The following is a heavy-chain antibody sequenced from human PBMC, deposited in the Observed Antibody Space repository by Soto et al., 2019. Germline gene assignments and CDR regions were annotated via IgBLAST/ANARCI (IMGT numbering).Heavy chain of an antibody. CDR2: INPNSGGT. D-gene: IGHD3-3*01. Sequence: ASVKVSCKASGYTFTGYYMHWVRQAPGQGLEWMGWINPNSGGTNYAQKFQGWVTMTRDTSISTAYMELSRLRSDDTAVYYCARAQKGLDPKGYYGMDVWGQGPTVTVS. CDR1: GYTFTGYY. CDR3: ARAQKGLDPKGYYGMDV. V-gene: IGHV1-2*04. J-gene: IGHJ6*02.